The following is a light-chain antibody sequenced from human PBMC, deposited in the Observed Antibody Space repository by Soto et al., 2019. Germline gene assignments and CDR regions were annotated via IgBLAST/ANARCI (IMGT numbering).Light chain of an antibody. V-gene: IGKV3-15*01. CDR2: AVS. Sequence: EIVMTQSPATVSVFPGEGATLSCRASQSLNNNLAWYQQKPGQAPRLLIYAVSNRATGVPTRFSGSGSGTEFTLAISSLQSEDFAVYYRQQHNGCPLTFGPGTRVEI. CDR1: QSLNNN. CDR3: QQHNGCPLT. J-gene: IGKJ4*01.